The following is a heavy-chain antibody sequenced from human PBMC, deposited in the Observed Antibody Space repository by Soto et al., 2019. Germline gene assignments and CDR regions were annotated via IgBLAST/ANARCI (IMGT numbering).Heavy chain of an antibody. CDR3: AKDAITMVRGVISYYGMDV. V-gene: IGHV3-9*01. CDR2: ISWNSGSI. Sequence: EVQLVESGGGLVQPGRSLRLSCVAPGFTFDDYAMHWVRQAPGKGLEWVSGISWNSGSIGYADSVKGRFTISRDNAKNSLYLQMNSLRAEDTALYYCAKDAITMVRGVISYYGMDVWGQGTTVTVSS. J-gene: IGHJ6*02. D-gene: IGHD3-10*01. CDR1: GFTFDDYA.